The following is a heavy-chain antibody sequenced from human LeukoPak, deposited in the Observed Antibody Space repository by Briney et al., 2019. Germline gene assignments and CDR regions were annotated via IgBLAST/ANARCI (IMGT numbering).Heavy chain of an antibody. CDR2: IYTSGST. V-gene: IGHV4-4*07. CDR1: GGSISSCY. D-gene: IGHD3-3*01. J-gene: IGHJ6*03. CDR3: ARDDTIFGVVTKDYYYYYMDV. Sequence: SETLSLTCTVSGGSISSCYWSWIRQPAGKGLEWIGRIYTSGSTNYNPSLKSRVTMSVATSKNQFSLKLSSVTAADTAVYYCARDDTIFGVVTKDYYYYYMDVWGKGTTVTVSS.